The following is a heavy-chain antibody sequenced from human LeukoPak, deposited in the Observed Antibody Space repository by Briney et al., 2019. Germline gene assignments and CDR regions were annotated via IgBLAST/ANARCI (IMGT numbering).Heavy chain of an antibody. V-gene: IGHV4-34*01. Sequence: SETLSLTCAVYGGSFSGYYWSWVRQPPGKGLEWIGEINHSGSTNYNPSLKSRVTISVDTSKNQFSLKLSSVTAADTAVYYCARAGRIAARYFDYWGQGTLVTVSS. D-gene: IGHD6-6*01. CDR1: GGSFSGYY. CDR2: INHSGST. J-gene: IGHJ4*02. CDR3: ARAGRIAARYFDY.